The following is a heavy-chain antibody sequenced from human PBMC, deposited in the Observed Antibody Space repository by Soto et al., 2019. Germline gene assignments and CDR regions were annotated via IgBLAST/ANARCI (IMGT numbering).Heavy chain of an antibody. J-gene: IGHJ5*02. CDR3: ARDLDPHCSSTSCYENWLDP. CDR1: GYTFTSYG. CDR2: ISAYNGNT. Sequence: GASVKVSCNASGYTFTSYGISWVRPSPGQGLEWMGWISAYNGNTNYAQKLQGRVTMTTDTSTSTADMELRSLRSDDTAVYYCARDLDPHCSSTSCYENWLDPSSRGALVPVSS. D-gene: IGHD2-2*01. V-gene: IGHV1-18*01.